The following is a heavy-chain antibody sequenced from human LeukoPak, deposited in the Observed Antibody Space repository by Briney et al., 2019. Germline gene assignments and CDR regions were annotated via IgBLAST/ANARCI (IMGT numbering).Heavy chain of an antibody. CDR2: ISSSGSTI. V-gene: IGHV3-11*01. Sequence: PGGSLRLSCAASGFTFSDYYMSWIRQAPGKGLEWVSYISSSGSTIYYADSVKGRFTISRDNAKNSLYLQMNSLRAEDTAVYYCARDLQTGDPYYFDYWGQGTLVTVSS. J-gene: IGHJ4*02. D-gene: IGHD7-27*01. CDR1: GFTFSDYY. CDR3: ARDLQTGDPYYFDY.